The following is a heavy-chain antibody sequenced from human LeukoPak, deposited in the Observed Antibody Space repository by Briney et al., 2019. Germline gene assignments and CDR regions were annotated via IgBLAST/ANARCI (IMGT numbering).Heavy chain of an antibody. J-gene: IGHJ5*02. V-gene: IGHV1-3*01. CDR2: INAGNGNT. CDR1: GYTFTYHG. Sequence: ALVKVSLKASGYTFTYHGFHWVGQAPGQRLEWVGWINAGNGNTKYSQKFQGRVTITRDTSASTAYMELSSLRSEDTAVYYCARDQDSSGWNWFDPWGQGTLVTVSS. D-gene: IGHD6-19*01. CDR3: ARDQDSSGWNWFDP.